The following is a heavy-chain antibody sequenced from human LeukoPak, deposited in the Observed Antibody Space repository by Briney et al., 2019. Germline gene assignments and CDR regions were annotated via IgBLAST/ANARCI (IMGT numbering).Heavy chain of an antibody. J-gene: IGHJ4*02. V-gene: IGHV4-34*01. CDR2: INHSGST. CDR1: GGSSSGYY. Sequence: SETLSLTCAVYGGSSSGYYWSWIRQPPGKGLEWIGEINHSGSTNYNPSLKSRVNISVDTSKNKFSLKLSSVTAADTAVYYCARGHYYYDSSGYSMYFDYWGQGTLVTVSS. CDR3: ARGHYYYDSSGYSMYFDY. D-gene: IGHD3-22*01.